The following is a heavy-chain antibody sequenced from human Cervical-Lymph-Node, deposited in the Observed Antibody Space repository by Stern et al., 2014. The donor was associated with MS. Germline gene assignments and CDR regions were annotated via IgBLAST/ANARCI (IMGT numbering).Heavy chain of an antibody. CDR1: GGTFSSSYA. V-gene: IGHV1-69*09. CDR2: IIPILGLP. Sequence: QVQLVQSGAEVKKPGSSVNVSCKASGGTFSSSYAITWMRQAPGQGLEWMGRIIPILGLPNYAQKFQGRVTITADTSTSTAYMELSSLRSEDTDVYYCARGVVSNRAAATLHNLFDPWGQGTLVTVSS. CDR3: ARGVVSNRAAATLHNLFDP. J-gene: IGHJ5*02. D-gene: IGHD2-15*01.